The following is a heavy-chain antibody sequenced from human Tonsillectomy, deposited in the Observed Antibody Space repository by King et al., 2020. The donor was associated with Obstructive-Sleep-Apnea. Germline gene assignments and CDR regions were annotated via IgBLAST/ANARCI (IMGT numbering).Heavy chain of an antibody. V-gene: IGHV3-30*18. CDR3: AKGGWFGEPAPFDY. D-gene: IGHD3-10*01. CDR1: VFTFSSFG. CDR2: IAIDGNNK. J-gene: IGHJ4*02. Sequence: VQLVESGGGVVQPWRPLRLSCAASVFTFSSFGMHLVRQAPGKGLEWVAVIAIDGNNKYYADSVKGRLTISRDNSKNTLYLQMNSLRAEDTAVYYCAKGGWFGEPAPFDYWGQGTLGTVSS.